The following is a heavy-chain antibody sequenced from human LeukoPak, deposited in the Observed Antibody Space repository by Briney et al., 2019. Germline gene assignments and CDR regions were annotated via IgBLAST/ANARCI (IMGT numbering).Heavy chain of an antibody. J-gene: IGHJ4*02. D-gene: IGHD3-22*01. CDR2: IYYSGST. V-gene: IGHV4-39*01. CDR1: GGSISSSSYY. CDR3: ARLLIVVVPHHRGYFDY. Sequence: SETLSLTCTVSGGSISSSSYYWGWIRQPPGKGLEWIGSIYYSGSTYYNPSLKSRVTISVDTSKNQFSLKLSSVTAADTAVYYCARLLIVVVPHHRGYFDYWGQGTLVTVSS.